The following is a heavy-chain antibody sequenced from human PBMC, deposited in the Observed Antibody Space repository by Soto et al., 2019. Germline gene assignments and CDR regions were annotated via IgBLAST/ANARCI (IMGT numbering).Heavy chain of an antibody. Sequence: ETLSLTCSVSNYSIHSGFFWGWIRQPPGQGLEWIGEIYRTGSTNYNPSLKSRVTISLDKSENQFSLKVTSLTAADTAVYYCASRDPVTSVAYWGQGTLVTVSS. J-gene: IGHJ4*02. V-gene: IGHV4-38-2*01. CDR1: NYSIHSGFF. CDR3: ASRDPVTSVAY. CDR2: IYRTGST. D-gene: IGHD4-4*01.